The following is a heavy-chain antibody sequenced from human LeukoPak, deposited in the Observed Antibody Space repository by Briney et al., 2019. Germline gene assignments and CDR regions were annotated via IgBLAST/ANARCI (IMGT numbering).Heavy chain of an antibody. V-gene: IGHV3-30-3*01. D-gene: IGHD3-22*01. J-gene: IGHJ4*02. Sequence: TGGSLRLSCAASGFTFSSYAMHWVRQAPGKGLEWVAVISYDGSNKYYADSVKGRFTISRDNSKNTLYLQMNSLRAEDTAVYYCASESNYYDSSFDYWGRGTLVTVSS. CDR1: GFTFSSYA. CDR3: ASESNYYDSSFDY. CDR2: ISYDGSNK.